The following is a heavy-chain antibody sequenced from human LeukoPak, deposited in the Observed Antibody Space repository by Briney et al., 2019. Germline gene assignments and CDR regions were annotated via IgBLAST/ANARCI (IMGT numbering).Heavy chain of an antibody. CDR2: IYYSGST. CDR3: ARVSNGYYGSGGLDYYYYMDV. V-gene: IGHV4-59*01. Sequence: SETLSLTCTVSGGSISSYYRSWIRQPPGKGLEWIGYIYYSGSTNYNPSLKSRVTISVDTSKNQFSLKLSSVTAADTAVYYCARVSNGYYGSGGLDYYYYMDVWGKGTTVTVSS. J-gene: IGHJ6*03. CDR1: GGSISSYY. D-gene: IGHD3-10*01.